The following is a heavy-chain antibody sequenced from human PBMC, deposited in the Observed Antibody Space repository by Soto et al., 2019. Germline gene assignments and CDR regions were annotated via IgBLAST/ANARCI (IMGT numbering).Heavy chain of an antibody. J-gene: IGHJ3*02. CDR1: GFTVSSNY. CDR3: ATHLRRLRALNAFDI. CDR2: IYSGGST. Sequence: PGGSLRLSCAASGFTVSSNYMSWVRQAPGKGLEWVSVIYSGGSTYYADSVKGRFTISRDNSKNTLYLQMNSLRAEDTAVYYCATHLRRLRALNAFDIWGQGTMVTVSS. V-gene: IGHV3-66*01. D-gene: IGHD6-25*01.